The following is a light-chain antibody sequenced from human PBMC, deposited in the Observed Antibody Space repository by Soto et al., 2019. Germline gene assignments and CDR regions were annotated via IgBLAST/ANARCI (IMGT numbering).Light chain of an antibody. V-gene: IGLV2-11*01. CDR2: DVN. Sequence: QSALLQPRSVSGSPGQSVTISCTGTTRDVGGYKFVYWYRQHPGKAPKLILYDVNERPSGVPDRFSGSKSDNTASLTISGLQAEDEAVYFCCSYTDIYTYVFGTGTQLTVL. CDR3: CSYTDIYTYV. CDR1: TRDVGGYKF. J-gene: IGLJ1*01.